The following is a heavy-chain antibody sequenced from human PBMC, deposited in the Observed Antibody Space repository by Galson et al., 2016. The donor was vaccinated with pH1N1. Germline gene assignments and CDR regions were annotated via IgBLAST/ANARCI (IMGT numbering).Heavy chain of an antibody. J-gene: IGHJ5*02. CDR3: ARMRYGDYSDWFDP. Sequence: PALVKPTQTLTLTCTFSGFSLSTSGMCVSWIRQPPGKALEWLALIDWDDGKYYSTSLKTRLTISKDTSKNQVVLTMTNMDPVDTATYYCARMRYGDYSDWFDPWGQGTLVTVSS. CDR1: GFSLSTSGMC. D-gene: IGHD4-17*01. CDR2: IDWDDGK. V-gene: IGHV2-70*01.